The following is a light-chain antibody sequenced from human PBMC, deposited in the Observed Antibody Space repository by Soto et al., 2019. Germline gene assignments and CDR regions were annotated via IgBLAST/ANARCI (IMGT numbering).Light chain of an antibody. Sequence: IPLTQSPSSLSASIGDSVTITCRASQGISSFLAWYQQKPGKAPKLLIYAASTLQSGVPSRFSGSGSVTDLTLTISSLQPEDFATYYCQQLNIDSYPITFGQGTRLE. CDR1: QGISSF. J-gene: IGKJ5*01. CDR2: AAS. V-gene: IGKV1-9*01. CDR3: QQLNIDSYPIT.